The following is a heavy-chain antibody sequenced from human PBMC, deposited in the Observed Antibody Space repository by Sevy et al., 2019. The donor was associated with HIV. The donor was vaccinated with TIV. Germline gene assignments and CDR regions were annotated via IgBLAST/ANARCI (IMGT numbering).Heavy chain of an antibody. V-gene: IGHV3-30*09. CDR2: ISYDGSNK. CDR1: KFTFSNFA. CDR3: AREGQLWFVYYFDS. D-gene: IGHD3-10*01. Sequence: GGSLRLSCTASKFTFSNFAMNWVRQAPGKALERVALISYDGSNKYYSDSVRDRFVVSRDNSKNTLYLQMNSLRPEDTAIYYCAREGQLWFVYYFDSWGQGTRVTVSS. J-gene: IGHJ4*02.